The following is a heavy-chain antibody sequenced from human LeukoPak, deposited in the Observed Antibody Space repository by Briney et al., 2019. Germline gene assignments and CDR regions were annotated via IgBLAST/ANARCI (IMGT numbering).Heavy chain of an antibody. D-gene: IGHD2-15*01. J-gene: IGHJ4*02. Sequence: GESLKISCKGSGYSFTSYWIGWVRQMPGKGLEWMGIIYPGDSDTRYSPSFQGQVTISADKSISTAYLQWSSLKASDTAMYYCARLGSDFPRYCSGGSCYSNNYFDYWGQGTLVTVSS. CDR1: GYSFTSYW. V-gene: IGHV5-51*01. CDR3: ARLGSDFPRYCSGGSCYSNNYFDY. CDR2: IYPGDSDT.